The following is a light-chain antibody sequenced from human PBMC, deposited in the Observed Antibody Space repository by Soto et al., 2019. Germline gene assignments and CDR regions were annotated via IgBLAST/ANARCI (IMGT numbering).Light chain of an antibody. CDR2: GAF. Sequence: EIVLTQSPCTLSLSPGERATLSCGASQSVTSNYLARYQQKPGQAPRLLIHGAFTRATGVPARFSGSGSGTEFTLTISSLQSEDSAVYYCQQYNDWPLTFGGGTKV. V-gene: IGKV3-15*01. CDR3: QQYNDWPLT. CDR1: QSVTSN. J-gene: IGKJ4*01.